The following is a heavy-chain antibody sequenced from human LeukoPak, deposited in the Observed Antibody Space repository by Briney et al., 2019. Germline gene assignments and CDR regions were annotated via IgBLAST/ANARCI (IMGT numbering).Heavy chain of an antibody. CDR1: GFHFASYE. V-gene: IGHV3-48*03. Sequence: PGGSLRLSCAASGFHFASYEMTWVRQAPGKGLEWVSYISTSDSTKYYPDSVKGRFTISRDNAKNSLYLQMNSLRAEDTAVYYCARHRSYYDSGNYFDYWGQGTLATVSS. D-gene: IGHD3-10*01. CDR2: ISTSDSTK. CDR3: ARHRSYYDSGNYFDY. J-gene: IGHJ4*02.